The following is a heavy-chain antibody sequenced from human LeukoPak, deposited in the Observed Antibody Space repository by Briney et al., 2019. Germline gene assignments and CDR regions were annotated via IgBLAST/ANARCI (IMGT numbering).Heavy chain of an antibody. CDR3: ARDFSGAYYFDY. D-gene: IGHD2-15*01. V-gene: IGHV3-30-3*01. J-gene: IGHJ4*02. Sequence: LSLTCTVSGGSISSSSYYWGWIRQPPGKGLEWVAVISFDGSNKYFPDSVKGRFTISRDNSKHTLYLQMNSLRAEDTAVYYCARDFSGAYYFDYWGQGTLVTVSS. CDR2: ISFDGSNK. CDR1: GGSISSSS.